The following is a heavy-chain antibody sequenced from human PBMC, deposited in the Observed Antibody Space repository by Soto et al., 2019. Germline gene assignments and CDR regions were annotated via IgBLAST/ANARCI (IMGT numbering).Heavy chain of an antibody. CDR2: IYFTGTT. V-gene: IGHV4-39*01. CDR3: VRRGAVAGSQFDF. D-gene: IGHD6-19*01. J-gene: IGHJ4*02. CDR1: GDSLNSGSFF. Sequence: QLQLQEWGPGLVKPSETLSLTCTVSGDSLNSGSFFWGWIRQPPGKGLEWIGHIYFTGTTSYSPSLKSRVTMFVDTSKNKFSLRLTSVTAADTAVYYCVRRGAVAGSQFDFWGQGTLVNVSS.